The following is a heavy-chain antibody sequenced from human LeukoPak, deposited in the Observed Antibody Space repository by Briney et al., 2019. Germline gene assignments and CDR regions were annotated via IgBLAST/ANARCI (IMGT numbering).Heavy chain of an antibody. V-gene: IGHV3-7*01. D-gene: IGHD5-18*01. CDR2: IKQGGSET. Sequence: GGSLRLSCAASGFTFSGYSMSWVRQAPGKGLEWVAHIKQGGSETSYVDSVKGRFTVSRDNAKNSVYLQMNSLRAEDTAVYYCAREYSYGSYFDYWGQGTLVTVSS. CDR1: GFTFSGYS. CDR3: AREYSYGSYFDY. J-gene: IGHJ4*02.